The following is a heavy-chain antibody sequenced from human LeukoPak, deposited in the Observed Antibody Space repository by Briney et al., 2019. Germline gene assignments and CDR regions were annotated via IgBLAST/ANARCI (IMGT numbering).Heavy chain of an antibody. CDR3: AKDGGDFWSGYYGY. Sequence: GGSLRLSCAASGFTFSSYAMSWVRQAPGKGLEWVSAISGSGGSTYYADSVKGRFTISRDNSKNTLYLQMNSLRAEDTAVYYCAKDGGDFWSGYYGYWGQGTLVTVSS. J-gene: IGHJ4*02. CDR2: ISGSGGST. V-gene: IGHV3-23*01. CDR1: GFTFSSYA. D-gene: IGHD3-3*01.